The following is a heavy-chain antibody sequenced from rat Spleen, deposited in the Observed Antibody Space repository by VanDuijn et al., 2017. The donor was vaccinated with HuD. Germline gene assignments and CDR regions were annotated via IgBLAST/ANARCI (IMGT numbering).Heavy chain of an antibody. J-gene: IGHJ2*01. Sequence: EVQLVESGGGLVQPGRSLKLSCAASGFTFSDYNMAWVRQAPKKGLEWVASISYEGSGTYYGDSVKGRFTISRDNAKSTLYLQMNSLRSEDTATYYCTLYESGSFDYWGQGVMVTVSS. CDR2: ISYEGSGT. CDR3: TLYESGSFDY. CDR1: GFTFSDYN. V-gene: IGHV5-22*01. D-gene: IGHD4-3*01.